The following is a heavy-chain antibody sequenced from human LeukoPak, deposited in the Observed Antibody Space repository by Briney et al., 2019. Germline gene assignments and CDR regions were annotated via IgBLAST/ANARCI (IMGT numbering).Heavy chain of an antibody. D-gene: IGHD5-18*01. V-gene: IGHV3-48*04. J-gene: IGHJ6*02. CDR3: ARDGDPSGYSYDYGMDV. CDR2: ISSSSSTI. Sequence: PGGFLRLSCAASGFTFSSYSMNWVRQAPGKGLEWVSYISSSSSTIYYADSVKGRFTISRDNAKNSLYLQMNSLRAEDTAVYYCARDGDPSGYSYDYGMDVWGQGTTVTVSS. CDR1: GFTFSSYS.